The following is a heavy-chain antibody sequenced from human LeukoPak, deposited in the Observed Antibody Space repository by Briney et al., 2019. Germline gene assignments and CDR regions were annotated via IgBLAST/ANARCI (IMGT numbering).Heavy chain of an antibody. D-gene: IGHD3-22*01. CDR1: GDSITSYAW. Sequence: SGTLSLTCSVSGDSITSYAWWSWVRQPPGKGLEWIGEIQLNGITNYNPSLKSRVTMSIDKSKNQLSLNLSSVTAADTAVYYCARVISSAWRQNDLWGQGTLVTVSS. CDR3: ARVISSAWRQNDL. CDR2: IQLNGIT. V-gene: IGHV4-4*02. J-gene: IGHJ5*02.